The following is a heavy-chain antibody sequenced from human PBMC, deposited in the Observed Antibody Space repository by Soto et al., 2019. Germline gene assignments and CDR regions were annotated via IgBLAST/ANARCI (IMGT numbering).Heavy chain of an antibody. J-gene: IGHJ5*02. CDR1: GFSLSTSGVG. D-gene: IGHD4-17*01. V-gene: IGHV2-5*02. Sequence: QITLKESGPTLVKPTQTLTLTCTFSGFSLSTSGVGVGWIRQPPGKALEWLALIYWDDDKRYSPSLKSRLTITTDTSKDKVVRTMTNMDPVDTATYYCAHIPRTKLTQLHADIGPWCQGTLVTVSS. CDR2: IYWDDDK. CDR3: AHIPRTKLTQLHADIGP.